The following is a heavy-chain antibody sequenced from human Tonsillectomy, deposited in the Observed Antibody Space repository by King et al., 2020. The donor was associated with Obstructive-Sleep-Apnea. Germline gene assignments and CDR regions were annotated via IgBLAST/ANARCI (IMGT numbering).Heavy chain of an antibody. CDR2: SYSGGST. Sequence: QLVQSGGGLVQPGGSLRLSCAASGFTVSSNYMSWVRQAPGKGLEWVSVSYSGGSTYYAYSLKGRFSISRDNSKNTLSLQMISLRAEDTAVYYCARIWQQWKSEFDYWGRGTLVTVSS. CDR1: GFTVSSNY. V-gene: IGHV3-66*01. CDR3: ARIWQQWKSEFDY. J-gene: IGHJ4*02. D-gene: IGHD6-19*01.